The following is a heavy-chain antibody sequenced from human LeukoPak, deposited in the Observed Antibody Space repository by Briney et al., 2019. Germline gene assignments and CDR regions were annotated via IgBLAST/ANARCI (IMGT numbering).Heavy chain of an antibody. J-gene: IGHJ5*02. D-gene: IGHD2-2*01. CDR2: IYPGDSDT. CDR3: ARHPDRLYCSSTSCYRIDP. V-gene: IGHV5-51*01. Sequence: GESLKISCKGSGYSFTSYWIGWVRQMPGKGLEGMGIIYPGDSDTRYSPSFQGQVTISADKSISTAYLQWSSLKASDTAMYYCARHPDRLYCSSTSCYRIDPWGQGTLVTVSS. CDR1: GYSFTSYW.